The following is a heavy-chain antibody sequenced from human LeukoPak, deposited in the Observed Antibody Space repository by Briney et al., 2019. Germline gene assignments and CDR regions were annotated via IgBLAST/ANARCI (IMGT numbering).Heavy chain of an antibody. Sequence: GGSLRLSCAASGFTFSDEYMSWIRQAPGKRLEWISCVGNSGSSIYYADSVKGRFSISRDNVKNSLYLQMNSLRVEDTAVYYCARDGAYSASNFWGQGTMVAVSS. V-gene: IGHV3-11*01. CDR3: ARDGAYSASNF. J-gene: IGHJ3*01. CDR1: GFTFSDEY. CDR2: VGNSGSSI. D-gene: IGHD6-13*01.